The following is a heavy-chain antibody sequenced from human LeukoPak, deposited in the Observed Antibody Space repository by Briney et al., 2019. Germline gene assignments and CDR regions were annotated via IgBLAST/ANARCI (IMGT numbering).Heavy chain of an antibody. Sequence: GGSLRLSCAASGFTFSNYALSWVRQAPGKGLECVSGISGSGGSTYYADSVKGRFTISRDNSKNTLYLQMNSLRAEDTAVYYCAKDAGTALGYCSSTSCLYYYYYMDVWGKETTVTISS. CDR3: AKDAGTALGYCSSTSCLYYYYYMDV. D-gene: IGHD2-2*01. V-gene: IGHV3-23*01. J-gene: IGHJ6*03. CDR2: ISGSGGST. CDR1: GFTFSNYA.